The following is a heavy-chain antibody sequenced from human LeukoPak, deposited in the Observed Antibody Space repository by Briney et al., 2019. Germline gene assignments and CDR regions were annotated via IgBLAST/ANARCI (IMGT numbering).Heavy chain of an antibody. CDR3: ASCLRYHYYYYAMDV. CDR1: GFTFSSYT. V-gene: IGHV3-23*01. D-gene: IGHD3-9*01. Sequence: GGSLRLSCAASGFTFSSYTMTWVRQAPGKGLEWVSAISGSGGSTYYADSVKGRFTISRDNAKISLYLQMNSLRAEDTAVYYCASCLRYHYYYYAMDVWGQGTTVTVSS. CDR2: ISGSGGST. J-gene: IGHJ6*02.